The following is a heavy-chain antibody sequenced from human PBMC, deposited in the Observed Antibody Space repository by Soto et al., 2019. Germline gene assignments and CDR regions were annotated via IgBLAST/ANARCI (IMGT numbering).Heavy chain of an antibody. D-gene: IGHD7-27*01. Sequence: SQTLSLTCAISGDSVSSNSAAWNWIRQSPSRGLEWLGRTYYRSKWSNDYAVSVKSRININPYTSKNQFSLQLNTVTPEDTAVYYCARGTGAEEEWGAFDIWGQGTMVTVSS. CDR2: TYYRSKWSN. V-gene: IGHV6-1*01. CDR1: GDSVSSNSAA. J-gene: IGHJ3*02. CDR3: ARGTGAEEEWGAFDI.